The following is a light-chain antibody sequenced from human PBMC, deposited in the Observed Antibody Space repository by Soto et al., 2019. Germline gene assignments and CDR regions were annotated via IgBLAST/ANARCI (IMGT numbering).Light chain of an antibody. CDR1: QILLHSNGYNY. V-gene: IGKV2-28*01. Sequence: DIVITQSPLSLPVTPVDPASISCRSSQILLHSNGYNYLDWYLQKPGQSPQLLIYLGSNRASGVPDRSSGSGSGTDFTLKISRVEAEDVGVYYCMQPLQSWTFGQGTKVDIK. J-gene: IGKJ1*01. CDR3: MQPLQSWT. CDR2: LGS.